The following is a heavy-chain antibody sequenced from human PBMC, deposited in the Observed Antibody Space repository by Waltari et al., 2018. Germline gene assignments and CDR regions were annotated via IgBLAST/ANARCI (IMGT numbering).Heavy chain of an antibody. D-gene: IGHD5-12*01. V-gene: IGHV4-59*11. CDR3: ARAWLATEGYYYYGMDV. J-gene: IGHJ6*02. Sequence: QVQLQESGPGLVKPSETLSLTCTVSGGSISSHYWSWIRQPPGKGLEWIGYIYYSGSTNYNPSLKSRFTISVDTSKNQFSLKLSSVTAADTAVYYCARAWLATEGYYYYGMDVWGQGTTVTVSS. CDR2: IYYSGST. CDR1: GGSISSHY.